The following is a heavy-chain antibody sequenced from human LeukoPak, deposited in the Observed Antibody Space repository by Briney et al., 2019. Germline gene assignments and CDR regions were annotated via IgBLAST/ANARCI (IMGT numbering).Heavy chain of an antibody. CDR1: GFTFISYW. CDR3: AIYDSSGYYNY. J-gene: IGHJ4*02. CDR2: IYSGGRT. Sequence: GGSLRLSCTASGFTFISYWMSWVRQAPGKGLEWVSVIYSGGRTFYADSVKGRFTISRDNSKNTLYLQMNSLRAEDTAVYYCAIYDSSGYYNYWGQGTLVTVSS. D-gene: IGHD3-22*01. V-gene: IGHV3-53*01.